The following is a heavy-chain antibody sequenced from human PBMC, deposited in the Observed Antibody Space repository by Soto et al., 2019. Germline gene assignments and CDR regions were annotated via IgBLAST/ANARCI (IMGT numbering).Heavy chain of an antibody. V-gene: IGHV3-48*01. CDR2: ISSSSSTI. CDR3: ATETSYGGYAY. Sequence: PGGSLRLSCAASRFTFSSYSITWVRQAPGKGLEWVSYISSSSSTIYYADSVRGRFTISRDNAKNSLYLQMNSLRAEDTAVYYCATETSYGGYAYWGRGP. CDR1: RFTFSSYS. J-gene: IGHJ4*02. D-gene: IGHD5-12*01.